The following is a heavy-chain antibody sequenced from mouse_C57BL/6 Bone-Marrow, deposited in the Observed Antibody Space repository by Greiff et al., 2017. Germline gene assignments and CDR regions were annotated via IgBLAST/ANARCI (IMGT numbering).Heavy chain of an antibody. CDR3: ARKVITTVPYWYVDV. D-gene: IGHD1-1*01. CDR1: GYTFTDYY. Sequence: QVQLQQSGAELVKPGASVKISCKASGYTFTDYYINWVKQRPGQGLEWIGKIGPGSGSTYYNEKFKGKATLTADKSSSTAYMPLSSLTSEDSAVYLCARKVITTVPYWYVDVWGTGTTVTVSS. CDR2: IGPGSGST. J-gene: IGHJ1*03. V-gene: IGHV1-77*01.